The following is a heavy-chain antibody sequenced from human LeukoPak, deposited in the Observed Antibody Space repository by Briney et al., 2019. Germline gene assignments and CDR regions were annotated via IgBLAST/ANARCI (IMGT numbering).Heavy chain of an antibody. CDR2: INPNSGGT. CDR3: ARGPTYYDFWSASLGDWFDP. CDR1: GYTFTCYY. J-gene: IGHJ5*02. D-gene: IGHD3-3*01. Sequence: ASVKVSCKASGYTFTCYYMHWVRQAPGQGLEWMGWINPNSGGTNYAQKFQGRVTMNRDTSISTAYMELSRLRSDDTAVYYCARGPTYYDFWSASLGDWFDPWGQGTLVTVSS. V-gene: IGHV1-2*02.